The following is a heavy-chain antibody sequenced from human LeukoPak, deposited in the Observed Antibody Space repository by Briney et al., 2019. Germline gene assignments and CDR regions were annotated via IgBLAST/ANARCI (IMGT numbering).Heavy chain of an antibody. CDR3: ARAHLVPYYDFWSGYFGGYMDV. CDR2: ISSSSYI. Sequence: AGGSLRLSCAASGFTFSSYSMNWVRQAPGKGLEWVSSISSSSYIYYADSVKGRFTISRDNAKNSLYLQMNSLRAEDTAVYYCARAHLVPYYDFWSGYFGGYMDVWGKGTTVTVSS. V-gene: IGHV3-21*01. D-gene: IGHD3-3*01. CDR1: GFTFSSYS. J-gene: IGHJ6*03.